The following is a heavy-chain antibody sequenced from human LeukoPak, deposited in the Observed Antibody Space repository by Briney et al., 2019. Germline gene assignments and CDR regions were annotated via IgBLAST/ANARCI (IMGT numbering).Heavy chain of an antibody. CDR3: AIPRGIAAARAYFQH. CDR1: GFNFSTFT. D-gene: IGHD6-13*01. J-gene: IGHJ1*01. Sequence: PGGSLRLSCAASGFNFSTFTMNWVRQAPGKGREWVSSITSSGSTIFYADSVKGRFTVSRDNAKNSLYLQVYSLTSEDTALYYCAIPRGIAAARAYFQHWGQGTLVTVSS. V-gene: IGHV3-48*04. CDR2: ITSSGSTI.